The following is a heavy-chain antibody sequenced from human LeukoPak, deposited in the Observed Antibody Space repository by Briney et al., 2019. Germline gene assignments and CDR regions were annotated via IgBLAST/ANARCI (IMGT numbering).Heavy chain of an antibody. CDR1: GGSISSSSYY. V-gene: IGHV4-39*07. Sequence: SETLSLTCTVSGGSISSSSYYWGWIRQPPGKGLEWVGSIYYSGSTYYNPSLKSRVTISVDTSKNQFSLKLSSVTAADTAVYYCARDTNAFAYWGQGTLVTVSS. CDR3: ARDTNAFAY. D-gene: IGHD1-1*01. J-gene: IGHJ4*02. CDR2: IYYSGST.